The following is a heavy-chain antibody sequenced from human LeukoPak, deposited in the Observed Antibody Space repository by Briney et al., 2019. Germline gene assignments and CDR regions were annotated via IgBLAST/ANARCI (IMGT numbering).Heavy chain of an antibody. J-gene: IGHJ6*03. CDR3: ARHVGVFYYYYYYYMDV. CDR1: GGSISSSSYY. Sequence: SETLSLTCTVSGGSISSSSYYWGWIRQPPGKGLEWIGSIYYSGSTYYNPSLKSRVTISVDTSKNQFSLKLSSVTAADTAVYYCARHVGVFYYYYYYYMDVWGKGTTVTVSS. CDR2: IYYSGST. V-gene: IGHV4-39*01. D-gene: IGHD1-26*01.